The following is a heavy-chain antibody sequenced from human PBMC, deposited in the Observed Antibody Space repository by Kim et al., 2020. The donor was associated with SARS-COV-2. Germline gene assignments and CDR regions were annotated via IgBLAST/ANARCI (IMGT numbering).Heavy chain of an antibody. CDR1: GFTFSSYA. V-gene: IGHV3-23*01. CDR2: ISGSGGST. D-gene: IGHD3-22*01. Sequence: GGSLRLSCAASGFTFSSYAINSVRQAPGKGLEWVSAISGSGGSTYYADSVKGRFTISRDNSKNTLYLQMNSLRAEDTAVYYCAKVHDSSGYPDYWGQGTLVTVSS. J-gene: IGHJ4*02. CDR3: AKVHDSSGYPDY.